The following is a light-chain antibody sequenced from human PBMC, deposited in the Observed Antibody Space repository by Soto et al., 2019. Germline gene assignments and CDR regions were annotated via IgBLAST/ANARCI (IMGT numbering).Light chain of an antibody. CDR1: QSVNSN. V-gene: IGKV3-15*01. Sequence: EIVMTQSPVTLSVSPGDRATLSCRASQSVNSNLAWYQQKPGQTPKLLIYVASTRATGIPARFSGSGSGTECTLTISSLKSEDSAVYYCQQYNVWPLTFGGGTKVEFK. CDR2: VAS. J-gene: IGKJ4*01. CDR3: QQYNVWPLT.